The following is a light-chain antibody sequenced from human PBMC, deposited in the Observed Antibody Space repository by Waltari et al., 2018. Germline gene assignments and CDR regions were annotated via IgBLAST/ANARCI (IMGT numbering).Light chain of an antibody. CDR3: LQHNGYPLYT. Sequence: DIQLTQSPSSLSASVGDRVTITCRASQGLRNNLAWYQQKPGKAPRRLISAAYNLQGGVPSRFSGSGSGTDFTLTISNVQPEDFATYYCLQHNGYPLYTFGQGTKLEI. CDR2: AAY. CDR1: QGLRNN. J-gene: IGKJ2*01. V-gene: IGKV1-17*02.